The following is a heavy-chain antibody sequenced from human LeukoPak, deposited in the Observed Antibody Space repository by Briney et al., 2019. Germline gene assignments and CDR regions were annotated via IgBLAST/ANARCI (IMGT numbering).Heavy chain of an antibody. CDR2: ITGSGGST. Sequence: GGSLRLSCAASGFTFSSYGMHWVRQAPGKGLEWVSPITGSGGSTYYADSVKGRFTISRDNSKNTLYLQMTSLRAEATALYYCARHYYGGNPPLDYWGQGTLVTVSS. CDR3: ARHYYGGNPPLDY. V-gene: IGHV3-23*01. CDR1: GFTFSSYG. D-gene: IGHD4-23*01. J-gene: IGHJ4*02.